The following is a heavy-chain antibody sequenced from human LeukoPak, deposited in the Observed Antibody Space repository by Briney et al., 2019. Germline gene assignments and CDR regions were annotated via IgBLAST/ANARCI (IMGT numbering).Heavy chain of an antibody. CDR1: GFTFSSYG. Sequence: GGSLRLSCAASGFTFSSYGMHWVRQAPGKGLEWVAVIWYDGSNKYYADSVKGRFTISRDNSKNTLYLQMNSLRAEDTAVYYCARASGYSGSRRWFDPWGQGTLVTVSS. J-gene: IGHJ5*02. D-gene: IGHD5-12*01. CDR3: ARASGYSGSRRWFDP. CDR2: IWYDGSNK. V-gene: IGHV3-33*01.